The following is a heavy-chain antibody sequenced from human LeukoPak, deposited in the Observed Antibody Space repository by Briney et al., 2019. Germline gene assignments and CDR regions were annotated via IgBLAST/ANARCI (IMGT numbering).Heavy chain of an antibody. J-gene: IGHJ5*02. D-gene: IGHD3-22*01. V-gene: IGHV4-30-4*01. Sequence: PSETLSLTCTVSGGSISSGEYYWSWIRQPPGKGLEWIGYIYYSGSTCYNPSLKSRVTISVDTSKNQFSLKLSSVTAADTAVYYCASAYDRSGYLTGFDPWGQGTLVTVSS. CDR2: IYYSGST. CDR3: ASAYDRSGYLTGFDP. CDR1: GGSISSGEYY.